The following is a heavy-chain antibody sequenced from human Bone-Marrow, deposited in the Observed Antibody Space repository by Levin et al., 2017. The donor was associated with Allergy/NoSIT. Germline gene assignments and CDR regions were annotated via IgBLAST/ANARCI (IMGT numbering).Heavy chain of an antibody. D-gene: IGHD3-3*01. V-gene: IGHV3-48*03. J-gene: IGHJ6*02. CDR2: LLLLFLLL. Sequence: SFFPSFFRSRPYALDSVRQAPGKFLSFFSSLLLLFLLLSYSYSVKGRFTISRDNTNNSVTLQMNSLRAEDTAVYFCARGTYYDFWTHSYGMDVWGQGTTVTVSS. CDR1: FFRSRPYA. CDR3: ARGTYYDFWTHSYGMDV.